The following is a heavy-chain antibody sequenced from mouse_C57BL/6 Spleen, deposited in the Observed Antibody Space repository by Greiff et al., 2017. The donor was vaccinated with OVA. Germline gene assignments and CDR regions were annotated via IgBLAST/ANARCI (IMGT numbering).Heavy chain of an antibody. V-gene: IGHV5-6*01. Sequence: EVQLVESGGDLVKPGGSLKLSCAASGFTFSSYGMSWVRQTPDKRLEWVATISSGGSYTYYPDSVKGRFTISRDNAKTTRYLQMSSLKSEDTAMYYCARQGYDYASWFAYWGQGTLVTVSA. CDR1: GFTFSSYG. CDR2: ISSGGSYT. D-gene: IGHD2-4*01. J-gene: IGHJ3*01. CDR3: ARQGYDYASWFAY.